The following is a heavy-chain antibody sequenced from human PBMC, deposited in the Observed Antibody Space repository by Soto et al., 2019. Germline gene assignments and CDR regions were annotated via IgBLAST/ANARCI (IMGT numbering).Heavy chain of an antibody. D-gene: IGHD3-3*01. CDR3: ARRSIFTWSDAFDI. J-gene: IGHJ3*02. CDR1: GYTFTSYY. Sequence: QVELVQSGAEVKKPGASVKVSCKAAGYTFTSYYMHWVRQAPGQGLEWMGFINPSGGITTYAQKFQVRVTVTSDTSTSTVYMELRTLKSEDTAVYYCARRSIFTWSDAFDIWGQGTMVNVSA. V-gene: IGHV1-46*01. CDR2: INPSGGIT.